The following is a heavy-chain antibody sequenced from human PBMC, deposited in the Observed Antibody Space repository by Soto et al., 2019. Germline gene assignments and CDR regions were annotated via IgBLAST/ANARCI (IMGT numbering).Heavy chain of an antibody. J-gene: IGHJ5*02. CDR1: GGTFSSYA. V-gene: IGHV1-69*01. CDR3: ARRYCSGGSCYSEDWFDP. Sequence: QVQLVQSGAAVKKPGSSVKVSCKASGGTFSSYAISWVRQAPGQGLEWMGGIIPIFGTANYAQKFQGRVTITADESTSTAYMELSSLRSEDTAVYYCARRYCSGGSCYSEDWFDPWGQGTLVTVSS. CDR2: IIPIFGTA. D-gene: IGHD2-15*01.